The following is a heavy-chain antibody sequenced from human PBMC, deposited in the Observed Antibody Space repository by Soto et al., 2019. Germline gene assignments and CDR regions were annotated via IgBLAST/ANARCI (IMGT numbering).Heavy chain of an antibody. CDR1: GFTFSSYV. Sequence: GGSLRLSCAASGFTFSSYVMNWVRQAPGKGLEWVSSISGYSGSTYYADSVKGRFTISRDNSKNTLYLQMNSLRTEDTAVYYCATDPLYYYGESGHWGHGTLVTVSS. V-gene: IGHV3-23*01. D-gene: IGHD3-10*01. CDR3: ATDPLYYYGESGH. CDR2: ISGYSGST. J-gene: IGHJ4*01.